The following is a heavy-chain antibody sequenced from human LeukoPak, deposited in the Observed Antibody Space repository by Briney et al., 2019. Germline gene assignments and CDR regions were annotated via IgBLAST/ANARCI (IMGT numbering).Heavy chain of an antibody. CDR2: IIPIFATA. Sequence: SVKVSCKTSGGTFSSYAINWVRQAPGQGLEWMGGIIPIFATANYAQKFQGRVTITADESTSTVYMELSSLRSEDTAVYYCAKRPDRSYYDRTGYYYFDYWGQGTLVTVSS. CDR3: AKRPDRSYYDRTGYYYFDY. CDR1: GGTFSSYA. V-gene: IGHV1-69*13. J-gene: IGHJ4*02. D-gene: IGHD3-22*01.